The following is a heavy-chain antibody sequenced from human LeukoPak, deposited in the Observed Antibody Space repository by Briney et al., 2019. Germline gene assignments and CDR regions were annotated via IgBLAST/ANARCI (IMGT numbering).Heavy chain of an antibody. D-gene: IGHD3-10*01. CDR1: RFTFSTYW. V-gene: IGHV3-7*01. CDR3: AREKRGTDAFDI. J-gene: IGHJ3*02. CDR2: IKPDGTDK. Sequence: GGSLRLSCAASRFTFSTYWMSWVRQAPGEGLEWLANIKPDGTDKYYVDSVKGRFTISRDNARNSLYLQMNTLRAEDTAVYYCAREKRGTDAFDIWGQGTMVTVSS.